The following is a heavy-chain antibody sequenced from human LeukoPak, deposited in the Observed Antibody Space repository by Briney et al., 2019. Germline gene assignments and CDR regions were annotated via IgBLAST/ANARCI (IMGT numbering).Heavy chain of an antibody. Sequence: AETLSLTCTVSGGCISSGTNYWVWIRPPPGKGLEWIGSIYDSGNTYYNPSLKSRVTISVYTAKNQSSLKLSSVTAADTAVYYCARLHVRPVAPPDLDYWGKGTLVTVSS. CDR3: ARLHVRPVAPPDLDY. CDR2: IYDSGNT. D-gene: IGHD6-19*01. CDR1: GGCISSGTNY. V-gene: IGHV4-39*01. J-gene: IGHJ4*02.